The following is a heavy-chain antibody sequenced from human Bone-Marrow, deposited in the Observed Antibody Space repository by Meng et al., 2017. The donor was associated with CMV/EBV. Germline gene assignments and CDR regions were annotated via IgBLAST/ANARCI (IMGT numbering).Heavy chain of an antibody. J-gene: IGHJ3*02. Sequence: SVKVSCKASGGTFSSYTISWVRQAPGQGLEWMGRIIPILGIANYAQKFQGRVTITAEKSTSTAYMELSSLRSEDTAVYYCARVGCSSTSCPTPDWLDAFDIWGQGTRVTV. CDR2: IIPILGIA. V-gene: IGHV1-69*02. CDR1: GGTFSSYT. D-gene: IGHD2-2*01. CDR3: ARVGCSSTSCPTPDWLDAFDI.